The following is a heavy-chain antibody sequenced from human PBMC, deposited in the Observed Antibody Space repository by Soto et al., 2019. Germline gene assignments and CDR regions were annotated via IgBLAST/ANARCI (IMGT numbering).Heavy chain of an antibody. J-gene: IGHJ4*02. CDR3: GAGPVADTIDY. CDR2: ISWNSGSI. D-gene: IGHD6-19*01. Sequence: EVQLVESGGGLVQPGRSLRLSCAASGFTFDDYAMHWVRQAPGKGLEWVSGISWNSGSIGYADSAKGRFTISRDNAKNSLYLQMNSLRAEDTALYYCGAGPVADTIDYWGQGTLVTVSS. CDR1: GFTFDDYA. V-gene: IGHV3-9*01.